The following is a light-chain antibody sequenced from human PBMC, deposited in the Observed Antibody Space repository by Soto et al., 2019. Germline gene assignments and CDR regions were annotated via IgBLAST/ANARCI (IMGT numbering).Light chain of an antibody. V-gene: IGLV2-14*01. CDR3: SSYTSSSTPHV. CDR1: SSDVGGYNY. CDR2: EVS. J-gene: IGLJ1*01. Sequence: QSALTQPASVSGSPGQSITISCTGTSSDVGGYNYVSWYQQHPGKAPKLMIYEVSNRPTGVSNRFSGSKSGNTASLTISGLQAEDEADYYCSSYTSSSTPHVFGTGTKVTVL.